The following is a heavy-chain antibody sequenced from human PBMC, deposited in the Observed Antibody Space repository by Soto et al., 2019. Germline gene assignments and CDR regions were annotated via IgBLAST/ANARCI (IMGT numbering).Heavy chain of an antibody. Sequence: QVQLVQSGAEVKKSGASVKVSCKASGDTFTAYYIHWLRQAPVQGLEWLGWINPDTVGKDYAQKFQGWVTLTRDTSKTKAYMELSSLKADDTAVFYCVRAVGRDGSSWDRGAYDSWGQGTLSTVSS. V-gene: IGHV1-2*04. CDR2: INPDTVGK. J-gene: IGHJ4*02. CDR1: GDTFTAYY. D-gene: IGHD2-15*01. CDR3: VRAVGRDGSSWDRGAYDS.